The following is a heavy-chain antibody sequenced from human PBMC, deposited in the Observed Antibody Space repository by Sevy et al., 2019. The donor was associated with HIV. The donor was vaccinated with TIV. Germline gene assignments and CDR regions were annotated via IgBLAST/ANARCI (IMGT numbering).Heavy chain of an antibody. V-gene: IGHV4-61*01. CDR3: ARVPDSYCSGGSCYPREDAFDI. Sequence: SETLSLTCTVSGGSVSSGSYYWSWIRQPPGKGLEWIGYIYYSGSTNYNPSLKSRVTISVDTSKNQFSLKLGSVTAAETAVYYCARVPDSYCSGGSCYPREDAFDIWGQGTMVTVSS. CDR1: GGSVSSGSYY. J-gene: IGHJ3*02. D-gene: IGHD2-15*01. CDR2: IYYSGST.